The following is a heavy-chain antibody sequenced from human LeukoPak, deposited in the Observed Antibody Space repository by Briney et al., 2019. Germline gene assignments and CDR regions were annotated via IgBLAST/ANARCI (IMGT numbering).Heavy chain of an antibody. V-gene: IGHV1-18*01. Sequence: ASVKVSCKASGYTFTSYGISWVRQAPGQGLEWMGWISAYNGNTNYAQKLQGRVTMTTDTSTSTAHMELRSLRSDDTAVYYCAREYSSSWYSSHYYYGMDVWGQGTTVTVSS. CDR2: ISAYNGNT. D-gene: IGHD6-13*01. CDR1: GYTFTSYG. J-gene: IGHJ6*02. CDR3: AREYSSSWYSSHYYYGMDV.